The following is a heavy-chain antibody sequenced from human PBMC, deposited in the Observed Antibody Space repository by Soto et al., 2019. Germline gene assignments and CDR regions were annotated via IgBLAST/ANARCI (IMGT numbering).Heavy chain of an antibody. CDR3: AHRVLHAVFGLVTTTAIYFDF. V-gene: IGHV2-5*02. CDR1: GFSLTTSGVG. Sequence: QITLNESGPTVVKPTETLTLTCTFSGFSLTTSGVGVGWVRQSPGKAPEWLAFIYWDDDKRYSTSLKSRLTITKDTSKNQVVLTMANVDPADIATYYCAHRVLHAVFGLVTTTAIYFDFWGQGTPVVVSS. J-gene: IGHJ4*02. CDR2: IYWDDDK. D-gene: IGHD3-3*01.